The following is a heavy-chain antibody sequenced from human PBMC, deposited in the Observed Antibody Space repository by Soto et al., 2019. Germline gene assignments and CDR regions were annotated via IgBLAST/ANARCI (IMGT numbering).Heavy chain of an antibody. D-gene: IGHD2-2*01. CDR1: GFTFDEYA. Sequence: GGSLRPSCAASGFTFDEYALTWVRQAPGKGLEWVAGINWNGGSKGYADSVKGRFTISRDNAKNSLYLQMNSLRAEDTAVYYCARVDPPAKSWGQGTLVTVSS. CDR3: ARVDPPAKS. CDR2: INWNGGSK. V-gene: IGHV3-20*04. J-gene: IGHJ5*02.